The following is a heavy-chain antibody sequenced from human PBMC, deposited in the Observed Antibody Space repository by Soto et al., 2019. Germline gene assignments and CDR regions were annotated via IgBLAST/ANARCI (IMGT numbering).Heavy chain of an antibody. CDR3: AKERIYGDAIFDY. J-gene: IGHJ4*02. CDR2: ITSDGSQT. D-gene: IGHD4-17*01. CDR1: GFTFSSYG. V-gene: IGHV3-74*01. Sequence: PVGSLRLSCAASGFTFSSYGMHWVRQAPGKGLEWVSRITSDGSQTIYADSVKGRFTISRDNSKNTLYLQMNSLRAEDTAVYYCAKERIYGDAIFDYWGQGTLVTVSS.